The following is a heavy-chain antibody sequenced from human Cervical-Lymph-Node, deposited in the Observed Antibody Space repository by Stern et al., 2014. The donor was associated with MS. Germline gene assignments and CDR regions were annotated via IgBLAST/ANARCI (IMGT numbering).Heavy chain of an antibody. D-gene: IGHD1-1*01. J-gene: IGHJ4*02. CDR3: ARDTSSPERSDW. Sequence: EVQLVESGGGVIQPGGSLRLSCTDSGFTVSRDHMTRVRQAPGKGLAWVSLITNVGSTFYTDSVKGRFTISRDDSKNTVYLHMTSLRAEDTAMYYCARDTSSPERSDWWGQGTLVTVSS. CDR1: GFTVSRDH. CDR2: ITNVGST. V-gene: IGHV3-53*01.